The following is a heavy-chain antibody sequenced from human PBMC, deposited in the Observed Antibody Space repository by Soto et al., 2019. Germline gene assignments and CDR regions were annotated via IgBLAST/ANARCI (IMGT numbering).Heavy chain of an antibody. V-gene: IGHV1-46*01. J-gene: IGHJ6*02. CDR3: ARARQRITMVRGPSMDGMDV. CDR1: GYTFTSYY. D-gene: IGHD3-10*01. CDR2: INPSGGST. Sequence: ASVKVSCKASGYTFTSYYMHWVRQAPGQGLEWMGIINPSGGSTSYAQKFQGRVTMTRDTSTSTVYTELSSLRSEDTAVYYCARARQRITMVRGPSMDGMDVWGQGTTVTVSS.